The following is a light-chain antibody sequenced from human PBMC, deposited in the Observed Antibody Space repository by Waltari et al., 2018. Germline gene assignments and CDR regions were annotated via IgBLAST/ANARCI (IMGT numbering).Light chain of an antibody. CDR1: QSISWW. V-gene: IGKV1-5*03. Sequence: DIQMTQSPSTLSASVGDRVTITCRASQSISWWLAWFQQKPGKAPKLLIYKASSLQSGVPSRFSGSGFGTEFTLTISSLQAEDVAVYYCQQYYSSPRTFGQGTKVEIK. CDR2: KAS. CDR3: QQYYSSPRT. J-gene: IGKJ1*01.